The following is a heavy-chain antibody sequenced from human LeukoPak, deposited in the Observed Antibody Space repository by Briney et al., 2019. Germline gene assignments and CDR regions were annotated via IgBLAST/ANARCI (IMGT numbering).Heavy chain of an antibody. CDR2: IKEDGSEK. D-gene: IGHD5-18*01. Sequence: GGSLRLSCAASGFSISDYWMSWARQAPGKGLEWVANIKEDGSEKNYVDSAKGRFTISRDNAKNSLYLQMNSLRAEDTAVYYCARTPYSYGTDAFDIWGQGTMVTVSS. CDR3: ARTPYSYGTDAFDI. CDR1: GFSISDYW. V-gene: IGHV3-7*01. J-gene: IGHJ3*02.